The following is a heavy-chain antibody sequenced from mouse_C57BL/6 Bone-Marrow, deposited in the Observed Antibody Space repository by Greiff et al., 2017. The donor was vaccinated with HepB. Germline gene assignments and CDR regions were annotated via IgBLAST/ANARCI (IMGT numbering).Heavy chain of an antibody. J-gene: IGHJ4*01. CDR3: AREEYYYYYAMDY. Sequence: QVQLQQPGPELVKPGASVKLSCKASGYTFTSYGMPWVKQRPGQGLEWIGNINPSNGGTNYNEKFKSKATLTVDKSSSTAYMQLSSLTSEYSAVYYCAREEYYYYYAMDYWGQGTSVTVSS. D-gene: IGHD1-1*01. CDR2: INPSNGGT. V-gene: IGHV1-53*01. CDR1: GYTFTSYG.